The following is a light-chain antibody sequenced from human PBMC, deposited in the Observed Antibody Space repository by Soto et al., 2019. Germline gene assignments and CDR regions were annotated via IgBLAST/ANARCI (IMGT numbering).Light chain of an antibody. CDR1: SNYVGGYNF. V-gene: IGLV2-8*01. CDR2: EVS. CDR3: SSYAGSNIFV. J-gene: IGLJ1*01. Sequence: QSVLTQPPSASGSPGQSVTISCTGTSNYVGGYNFVAWYQQHPGKAPKLMISEVSKRPSGVPDRFSGSKSGNTASLTVSGLQAEDEADYYCSSYAGSNIFVFGTGTKVTVL.